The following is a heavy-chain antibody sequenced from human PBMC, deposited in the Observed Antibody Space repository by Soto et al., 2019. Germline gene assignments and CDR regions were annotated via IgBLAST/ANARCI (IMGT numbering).Heavy chain of an antibody. J-gene: IGHJ4*02. V-gene: IGHV1-69*13. CDR2: IIPIFGTA. CDR3: ARAQGDYYDSSGYRFDY. D-gene: IGHD3-22*01. Sequence: ASVKVSCKASGGTFSSYAISWVRQAPGQGLEWMGGIIPIFGTANYAQKFQGRVTITADESTSTAYMELSSLRSEDTAVYYCARAQGDYYDSSGYRFDYWGQGTLVTVSS. CDR1: GGTFSSYA.